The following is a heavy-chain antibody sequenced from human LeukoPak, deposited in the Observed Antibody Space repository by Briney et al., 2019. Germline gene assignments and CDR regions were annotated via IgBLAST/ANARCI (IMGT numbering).Heavy chain of an antibody. J-gene: IGHJ4*02. CDR2: IYTRGST. V-gene: IGHV3-66*01. Sequence: GGSLRLSCAASGFTVSSNYMNWVRQAPGEGLGWVSVIYTRGSTYYADSVKGRFTISRDSSKNTLYLQMTSLRAEDTAVFYCAREVKYYYGVGSYSLYFDYWGQGTLVTVSS. CDR1: GFTVSSNY. D-gene: IGHD3-10*01. CDR3: AREVKYYYGVGSYSLYFDY.